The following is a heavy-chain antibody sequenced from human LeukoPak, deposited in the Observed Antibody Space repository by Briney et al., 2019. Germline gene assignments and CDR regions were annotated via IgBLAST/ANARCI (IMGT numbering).Heavy chain of an antibody. J-gene: IGHJ4*02. CDR3: ARTRARGYDYPYYFDY. CDR2: ISWNSGSI. Sequence: GGSLRLSCAASGFTFDDYAMHWVRQAPGKGLEWVSGISWNSGSIGYADSVKGRFTISRDNAKNSLYLQMGSLRAEDMAVYYCARTRARGYDYPYYFDYWGQGTLVTVSS. D-gene: IGHD5-12*01. CDR1: GFTFDDYA. V-gene: IGHV3-9*03.